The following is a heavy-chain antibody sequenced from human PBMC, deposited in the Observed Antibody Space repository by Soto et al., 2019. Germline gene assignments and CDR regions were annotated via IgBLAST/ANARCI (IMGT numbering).Heavy chain of an antibody. V-gene: IGHV1-8*01. J-gene: IGHJ4*02. CDR1: GYTFNNND. Sequence: QVQLVQSGPEVKKPGASVKVSCKASGYTFNNNDIYWERQATGQGLEWLGWMSPNSGNAVYAQKFQGKVTMTRDTSISTAYMELSSLSSEDTAVYYCARRGVHDYWGQGTLVTVSS. CDR2: MSPNSGNA. CDR3: ARRGVHDY. D-gene: IGHD2-8*01.